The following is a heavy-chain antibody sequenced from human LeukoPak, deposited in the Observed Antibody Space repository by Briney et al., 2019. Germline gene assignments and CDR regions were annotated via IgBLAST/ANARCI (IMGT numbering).Heavy chain of an antibody. J-gene: IGHJ4*02. CDR2: ISSSSSTI. V-gene: IGHV3-48*01. CDR3: ARERNADY. CDR1: GFTFSSYS. Sequence: GGSLRLSCAASGFTFSSYSMNWVRRAPGKGLEWVSYISSSSSTIYYADSVKGRFTISRDNAKNSLYLQMNSLRAEDTAVYYCARERNADYWGQGTLVTVSS. D-gene: IGHD2-8*01.